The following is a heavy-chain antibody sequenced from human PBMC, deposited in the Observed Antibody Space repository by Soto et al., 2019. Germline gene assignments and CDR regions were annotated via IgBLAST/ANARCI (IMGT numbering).Heavy chain of an antibody. D-gene: IGHD1-1*01. Sequence: EVQLVESGGGLVQPGASLKLFCGASGFIFSDSVIHWVRQASGKGLEWVGRIRMKGDNYVTTYIARVKGRFIISRDDERKTAYLQMNSLKIDDTAMYYCTRQEKGTSWFGSWGQGTLVIVSS. V-gene: IGHV3-73*01. CDR1: GFIFSDSV. CDR2: IRMKGDNYVT. J-gene: IGHJ5*01. CDR3: TRQEKGTSWFGS.